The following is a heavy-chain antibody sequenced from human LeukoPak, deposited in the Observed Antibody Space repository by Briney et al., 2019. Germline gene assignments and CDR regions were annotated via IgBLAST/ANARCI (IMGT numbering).Heavy chain of an antibody. Sequence: ASVKVSCKASGYPFTSYGISWVRQAPGQGLEWMGWISAYNGNTNYAQKLQGRVTMTTDTSTSTAYMELRSLRSDDTAVYYCARDYQAKKWELLSRRFSSPPEDYWGQGTLVTVSS. CDR1: GYPFTSYG. J-gene: IGHJ4*02. CDR2: ISAYNGNT. V-gene: IGHV1-18*01. CDR3: ARDYQAKKWELLSRRFSSPPEDY. D-gene: IGHD1-26*01.